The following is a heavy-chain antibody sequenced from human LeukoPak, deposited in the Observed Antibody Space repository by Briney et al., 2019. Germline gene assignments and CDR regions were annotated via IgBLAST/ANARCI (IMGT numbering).Heavy chain of an antibody. Sequence: NSSETLSLTCTVSGGSISSGSYYWSWIRQPPGKGLEWIGYIYHSGSTYYNPSLKSRVTISVDRSKNQFSLKLSSVTAADTAVYYCARGWGGYFDYWGQGTLVTVSS. CDR3: ARGWGGYFDY. CDR1: GGSISSGSYY. J-gene: IGHJ4*02. V-gene: IGHV4-30-2*01. D-gene: IGHD3-3*01. CDR2: IYHSGST.